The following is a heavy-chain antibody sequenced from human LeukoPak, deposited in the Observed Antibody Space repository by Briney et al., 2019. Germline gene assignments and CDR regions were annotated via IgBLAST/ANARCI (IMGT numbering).Heavy chain of an antibody. CDR2: IYYSGST. J-gene: IGHJ4*02. D-gene: IGHD4-17*01. CDR3: ARLHGDSKRFDY. CDR1: GGSISSSSYY. Sequence: SETLSLTCTVSGGSISSSSYYWGWIRQPPGKGLEWIGSIYYSGSTYYNPSLKSRVTISVDTSKSQFSLKLSSVTAADTAVYYCARLHGDSKRFDYWGQGTLVTVSS. V-gene: IGHV4-39*01.